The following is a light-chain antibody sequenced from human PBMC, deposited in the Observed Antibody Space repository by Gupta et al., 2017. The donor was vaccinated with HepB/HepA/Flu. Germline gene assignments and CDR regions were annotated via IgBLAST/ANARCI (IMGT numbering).Light chain of an antibody. V-gene: IGKV3-20*01. CDR1: QSVSSSY. CDR2: GAS. CDR3: QRYCGARRT. J-gene: IGKJ1*01. Sequence: EIVLPQSPGTLSLSPGERATLSCRASQSVSSSYLAWYQQKPGQAPRLFIYGASSRATGIPDRFSGSGSGTDFTLTISRLDPEDFAVYYCQRYCGARRTF.